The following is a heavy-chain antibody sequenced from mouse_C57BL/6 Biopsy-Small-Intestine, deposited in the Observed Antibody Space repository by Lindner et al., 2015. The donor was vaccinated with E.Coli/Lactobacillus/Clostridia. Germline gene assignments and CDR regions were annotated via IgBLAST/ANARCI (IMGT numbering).Heavy chain of an antibody. Sequence: SVKVSCKTSGHTFTSDYMHWVRQAPGQGLEWMGFINPRGDSTTYAQKFQGRVSMTRDTSTTTVYMELSSLRSEDTAVYYCARAFLHYYDSSGNYYFDYGGQGTLVTVSS. CDR1: GHTFTSDY. CDR3: ARAFLHYYDSSGNYYFDY. V-gene: IGHV1-64*01. D-gene: IGHD2-4*01. J-gene: IGHJ2*01. CDR2: INPRGDST.